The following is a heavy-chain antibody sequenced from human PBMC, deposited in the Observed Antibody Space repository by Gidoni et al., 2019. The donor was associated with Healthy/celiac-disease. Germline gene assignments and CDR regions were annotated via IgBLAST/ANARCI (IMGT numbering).Heavy chain of an antibody. CDR1: GFTFSSYG. Sequence: QVQLVESGGGVVQPGGSLRLSCAASGFTFSSYGMHWVRQAPGKGLEWVAFIRYDGSNKYYADSVKGRFTISRDNSKNTLYLQMNSLRAEDTAVYYCAKEEQWLVHYYYYGMDVWGQGTTVTVSS. CDR3: AKEEQWLVHYYYYGMDV. CDR2: IRYDGSNK. J-gene: IGHJ6*02. D-gene: IGHD6-19*01. V-gene: IGHV3-30*02.